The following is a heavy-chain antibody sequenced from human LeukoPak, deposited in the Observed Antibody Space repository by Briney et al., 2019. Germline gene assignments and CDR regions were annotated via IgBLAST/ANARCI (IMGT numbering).Heavy chain of an antibody. Sequence: GGSLRLSCAASGFTFSNYGMHWVRQAPGKGLEWVAVISYDGSNKYYADSVKGRFTISRDNSKNTLYLQMNSLRAEDTAVYYCARDGGIAAPETAFDIWGQGTMVTVSS. CDR2: ISYDGSNK. CDR3: ARDGGIAAPETAFDI. D-gene: IGHD6-13*01. J-gene: IGHJ3*02. CDR1: GFTFSNYG. V-gene: IGHV3-30*03.